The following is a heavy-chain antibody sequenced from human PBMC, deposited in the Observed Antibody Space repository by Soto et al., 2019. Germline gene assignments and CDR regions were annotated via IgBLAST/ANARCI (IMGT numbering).Heavy chain of an antibody. CDR2: ISDDGSKK. CDR1: GFTFSTYG. Sequence: PGGSLRLSCAASGFTFSTYGMHRVRQAPGKGLEWVAVISDDGSKKYCADSVKGRFTISRDNSKNSLYLEMNSLRVEDTAVYYCARDWGGLGYWGQGTLVTVSS. D-gene: IGHD3-10*01. V-gene: IGHV3-30*03. CDR3: ARDWGGLGY. J-gene: IGHJ4*02.